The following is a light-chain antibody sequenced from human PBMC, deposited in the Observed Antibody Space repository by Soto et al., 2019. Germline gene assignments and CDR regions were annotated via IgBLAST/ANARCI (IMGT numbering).Light chain of an antibody. CDR2: AAS. J-gene: IGKJ1*01. V-gene: IGKV3-20*01. CDR1: QSLTSSY. Sequence: ESVLTQSPGILSLSPGERATLSCRASQSLTSSYLAWYQQKPGQAPRLLIYAASRRATGIPDRFRGSGSGTDFTLIISRLEAEDSAVYYCQYYDTSPAWTFGQGTRVEIK. CDR3: QYYDTSPAWT.